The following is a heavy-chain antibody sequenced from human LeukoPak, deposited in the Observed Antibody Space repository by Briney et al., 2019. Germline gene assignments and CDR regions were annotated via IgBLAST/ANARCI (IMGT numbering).Heavy chain of an antibody. CDR1: GYTLTELS. J-gene: IGHJ6*02. D-gene: IGHD4-17*01. V-gene: IGHV1-24*01. CDR2: LDPEDGET. Sequence: GASVKVSCKVSGYTLTELSMHWVRPAPGKGREWMGGLDPEDGETIYAQKFQGRVTMTEDTSTDTAYMELSSLRSEDTAVYYCARVRPYYGVGTDYYYYGMDVWGQGTTVTVSS. CDR3: ARVRPYYGVGTDYYYYGMDV.